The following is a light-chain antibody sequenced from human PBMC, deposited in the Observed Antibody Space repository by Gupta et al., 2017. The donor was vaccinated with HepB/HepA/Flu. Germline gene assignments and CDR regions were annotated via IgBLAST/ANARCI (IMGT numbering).Light chain of an antibody. Sequence: DIQMTQSPSTLSASLGDRVTMTCRASQSISTSLAWHQQKPGKAPKLLIYNASSLESGIPSRFSGSGSGTEFTLTISGLQPDDFATYYCQQYNNYPNTFGRGTKVEIK. J-gene: IGKJ1*01. CDR2: NAS. CDR3: QQYNNYPNT. CDR1: QSISTS. V-gene: IGKV1-5*03.